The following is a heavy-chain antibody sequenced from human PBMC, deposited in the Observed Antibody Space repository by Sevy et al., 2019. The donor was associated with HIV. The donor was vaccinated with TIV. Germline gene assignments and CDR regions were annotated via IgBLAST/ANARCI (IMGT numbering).Heavy chain of an antibody. CDR1: GFTFNFHG. CDR2: IWHDGSNK. D-gene: IGHD4-4*01. CDR3: ARETDNSARWLDP. Sequence: GGSLRLSCAASGFTFNFHGMLWVRQAPGKGLEWVAFIWHDGSNKYMADSVKGRFTISRDNSKNTLFLQMNSLTVEDTAVYYCARETDNSARWLDPWGQGTLVTVSS. V-gene: IGHV3-30*02. J-gene: IGHJ5*02.